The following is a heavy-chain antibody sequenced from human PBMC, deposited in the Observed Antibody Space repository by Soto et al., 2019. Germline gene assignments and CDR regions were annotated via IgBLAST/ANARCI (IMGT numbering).Heavy chain of an antibody. CDR1: GFTFSSYG. V-gene: IGHV3-33*01. D-gene: IGHD4-17*01. CDR3: ARTPRPTYGDYADY. Sequence: QVPLVESGGGVVQPGTSLRLSCAASGFTFSSYGMHWVRQAPGKGLEWVAFTRYDGSNEHYVDSVQGRFTISRDNSKNTMYLKMNSLRDEDTAVYYCARTPRPTYGDYADYWGQGTLVTVSS. J-gene: IGHJ4*02. CDR2: TRYDGSNE.